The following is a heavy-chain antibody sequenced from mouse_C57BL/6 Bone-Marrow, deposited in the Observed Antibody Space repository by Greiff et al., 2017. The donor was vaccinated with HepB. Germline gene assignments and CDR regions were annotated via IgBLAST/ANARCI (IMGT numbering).Heavy chain of an antibody. CDR1: GYTFTSYW. J-gene: IGHJ2*01. CDR3: ARSRVYYDYDFDY. D-gene: IGHD2-4*01. V-gene: IGHV1-59*01. CDR2: IDPSDSYT. Sequence: VQLQQPGAELVRPGTSVKLSCKASGYTFTSYWMHWVKQRPGQGLEWIGVIDPSDSYTNYNQKFKGKATLTVDTSSSTAYMQLSSLTSEDSAVYYCARSRVYYDYDFDYWGQGTTLTVSS.